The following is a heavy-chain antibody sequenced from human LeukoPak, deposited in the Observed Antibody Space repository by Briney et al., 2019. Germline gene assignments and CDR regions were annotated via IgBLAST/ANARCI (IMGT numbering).Heavy chain of an antibody. J-gene: IGHJ4*02. CDR2: ISSSSSYI. V-gene: IGHV3-21*01. CDR1: GFTFSSYA. D-gene: IGHD7-27*01. Sequence: GGSLRLSCAASGFTFSSYAMNWVRQAPGKWLEWVSSISSSSSYIYYADSVKGRFTISRDNAKNSLYLQMNSLRAEDTAVYYCASRSGDFDYWGQGTLVTVSS. CDR3: ASRSGDFDY.